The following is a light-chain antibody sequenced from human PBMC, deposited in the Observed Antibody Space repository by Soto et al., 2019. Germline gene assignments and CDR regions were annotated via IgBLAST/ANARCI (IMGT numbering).Light chain of an antibody. CDR2: DAS. CDR3: QQRSSWPL. CDR1: LSVSSS. J-gene: IGKJ4*01. V-gene: IGKV3-11*01. Sequence: EVVLTQSPATLSLSPGERATLSCRASLSVSSSLAWYQQKPGQAPRLLIYDASSRATGIPARFSGSGSGTDFTLTISSLEAEDFAVYYCQQRSSWPLFGGGTKVEIK.